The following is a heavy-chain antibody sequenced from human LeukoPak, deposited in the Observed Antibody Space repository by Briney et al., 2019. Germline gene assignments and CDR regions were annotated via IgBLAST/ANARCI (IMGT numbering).Heavy chain of an antibody. CDR2: IGSDINNK. Sequence: GGSLRLSCAASGFTFSNYDMHWVRQAAGKGLEWVAVIGSDINNKHYVDSVKGRFTISRDNSKNTVCLQMNSLTAEDTALYFCTRGLPGGLDPWGPGTLVTVSS. D-gene: IGHD7-27*01. J-gene: IGHJ5*02. CDR1: GFTFSNYD. CDR3: TRGLPGGLDP. V-gene: IGHV3-33*01.